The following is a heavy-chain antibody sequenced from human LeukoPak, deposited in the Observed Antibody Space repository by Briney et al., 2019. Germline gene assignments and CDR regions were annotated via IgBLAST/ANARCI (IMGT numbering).Heavy chain of an antibody. CDR1: GGTFSSYA. V-gene: IGHV1-69*06. CDR2: IIPIFGTA. D-gene: IGHD3-22*01. J-gene: IGHJ6*02. Sequence: GASVKVSCKASGGTFSSYAISWVRQAPGQGLEWMGGIIPIFGTANYAQKFQGRVTITADKSTSTAYMELSSLRSEDTAVYYCARDPTTTYYYDSSGYGMDVWGQGTTVTVSS. CDR3: ARDPTTTYYYDSSGYGMDV.